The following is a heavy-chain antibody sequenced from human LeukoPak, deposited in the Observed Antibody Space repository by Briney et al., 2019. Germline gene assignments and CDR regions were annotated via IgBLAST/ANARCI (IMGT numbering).Heavy chain of an antibody. J-gene: IGHJ6*03. V-gene: IGHV4-39*07. Sequence: SETLSLTCTVSGGSISSSSYYWGWIRQPPGKGLEWIGNIYHSGSTYYNPSRKSRFTISVDTSKNRFSLKVSFVTAADTGVYYCARGIVATDSHYYMDVWGKGTTVTVSS. CDR3: ARGIVATDSHYYMDV. CDR2: IYHSGST. CDR1: GGSISSSSYY. D-gene: IGHD2/OR15-2a*01.